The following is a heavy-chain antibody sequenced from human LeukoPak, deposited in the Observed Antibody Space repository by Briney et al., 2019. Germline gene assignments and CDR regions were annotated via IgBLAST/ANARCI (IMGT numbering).Heavy chain of an antibody. CDR3: ARDRITMVRGVYHYGMDV. CDR2: IIPIFGTA. D-gene: IGHD3-10*01. Sequence: ASVKVSCKASGGTFSSYAISWVRQAPGQGLEWMGGIIPIFGTADYAQKFQGRVTITADESTSTAYMELSSLRSEDTAVYYCARDRITMVRGVYHYGMDVWGQGTTVTVSS. V-gene: IGHV1-69*13. J-gene: IGHJ6*02. CDR1: GGTFSSYA.